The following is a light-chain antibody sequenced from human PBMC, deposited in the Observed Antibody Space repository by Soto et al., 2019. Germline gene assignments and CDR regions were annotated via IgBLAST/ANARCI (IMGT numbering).Light chain of an antibody. J-gene: IGKJ5*01. CDR2: GAS. CDR3: QQYNTWRSIT. V-gene: IGKV3D-15*01. Sequence: EIVVTQAPATLSVSPGERVTLSCRASQSVRSNLAWYQQKPGQAPRLLIYGASNRATGIPARFSGSGSETNFTLTIITLQSEDFAVYYCQQYNTWRSITFGQGTRLEIK. CDR1: QSVRSN.